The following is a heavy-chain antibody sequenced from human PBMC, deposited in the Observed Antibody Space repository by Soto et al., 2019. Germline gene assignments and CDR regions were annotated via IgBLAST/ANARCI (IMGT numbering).Heavy chain of an antibody. CDR1: GGTFSSYT. J-gene: IGHJ5*02. CDR3: ARYPRTPTVTEWWFAP. V-gene: IGHV1-69*02. D-gene: IGHD4-17*01. CDR2: IIPILGIA. Sequence: QVQLVQSGAEVKKPGSSVKVSCKASGGTFSSYTISWVRQAPGQGLEWMGRIIPILGIANYAQKFQGRVTITADKSTSTAYRELSSLRSEDTAVYYCARYPRTPTVTEWWFAPWGQGTLVTVSS.